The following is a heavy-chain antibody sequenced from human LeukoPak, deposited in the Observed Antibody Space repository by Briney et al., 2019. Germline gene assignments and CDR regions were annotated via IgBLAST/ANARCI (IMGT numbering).Heavy chain of an antibody. CDR3: ARARRGGVEWLRFNSPSSAFDY. V-gene: IGHV3-30*04. CDR2: ISYDGSNK. J-gene: IGHJ4*02. D-gene: IGHD5-12*01. CDR1: GFTFSSYA. Sequence: PGGSLRLSCAASGFTFSSYAMHWVRQAPGKGLEWVAVISYDGSNKYYADSVKGRFTMSRDNSKNTLYLQMNSLRAEDTAVYYCARARRGGVEWLRFNSPSSAFDYWGQGTLVTVSS.